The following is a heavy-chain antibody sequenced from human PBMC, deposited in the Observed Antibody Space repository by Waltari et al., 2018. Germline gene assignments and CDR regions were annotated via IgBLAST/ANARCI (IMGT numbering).Heavy chain of an antibody. CDR3: ARGEGITIFGVVNDY. CDR2: IYHSGST. J-gene: IGHJ4*02. CDR1: GYSISSGYY. V-gene: IGHV4-38-2*01. D-gene: IGHD3-3*01. Sequence: QVQLQESGPGLVKPSETLSLTCAVSGYSISSGYYWGWIRQPPGKGLEWIGSIYHSGSTYYNPSLKSRVTISVDTSKNQFSLKLSSVTAADTAVYYCARGEGITIFGVVNDYWGQGTLVTVSS.